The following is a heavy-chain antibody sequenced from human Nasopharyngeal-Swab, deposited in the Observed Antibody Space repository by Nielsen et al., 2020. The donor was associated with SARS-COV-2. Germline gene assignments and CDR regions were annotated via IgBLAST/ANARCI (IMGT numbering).Heavy chain of an antibody. J-gene: IGHJ4*02. CDR1: GFTFDDYA. CDR3: AEDVGIAVAGSGFDY. V-gene: IGHV3-9*01. D-gene: IGHD6-19*01. Sequence: GGSLRLSCAASGFTFDDYAMHWVRQVPGKGLEWVSGISWNSGRIGYADSVKGRFTISRDNAENSLYLQMNSLRAEDTAFYYCAEDVGIAVAGSGFDYWGQGALVTVSS. CDR2: ISWNSGRI.